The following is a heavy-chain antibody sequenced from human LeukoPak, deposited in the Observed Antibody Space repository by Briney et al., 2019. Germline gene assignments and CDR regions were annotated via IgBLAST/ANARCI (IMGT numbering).Heavy chain of an antibody. V-gene: IGHV3-9*01. J-gene: IGHJ3*01. Sequence: GRSLRLSCAASGIIFHDYGMHWVRQAPGKGLEWVSSISWNSNTKAYGETVRGRFTISRDNSKNSLYLQMNSLRIEDTAFYYCPKFKRAGQQLGGRAFDLWGQGTLVTVSS. CDR3: PKFKRAGQQLGGRAFDL. CDR1: GIIFHDYG. D-gene: IGHD6-13*01. CDR2: ISWNSNTK.